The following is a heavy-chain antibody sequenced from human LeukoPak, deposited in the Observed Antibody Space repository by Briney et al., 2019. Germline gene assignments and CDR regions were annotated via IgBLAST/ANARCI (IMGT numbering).Heavy chain of an antibody. CDR3: ARGGVGATKMPDWYFDL. V-gene: IGHV4-34*01. Sequence: PSETLSLTCAIYGGSFSGYYWSWIRQPPGKGLEWIGEINHSASTNYNPSLKSRVTISVDTSKNQFSLKLSSVTAADTAVYYCARGGVGATKMPDWYFDLWGRGTLVTVSS. D-gene: IGHD1-26*01. J-gene: IGHJ2*01. CDR2: INHSAST. CDR1: GGSFSGYY.